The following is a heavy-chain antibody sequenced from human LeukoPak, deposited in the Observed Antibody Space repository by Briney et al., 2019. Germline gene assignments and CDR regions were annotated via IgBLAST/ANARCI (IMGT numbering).Heavy chain of an antibody. V-gene: IGHV4-30-4*08. J-gene: IGHJ4*02. D-gene: IGHD2-15*01. Sequence: SETLSLTCTVSGGSISSGDYYWSWIRQPPGKGLEWIWYIYYSGSTYYNPSLKSRVTISVDTSKNQFSLKLSSVTAADTAVYYCARAGPPHCSGGSCYSDWGQGTLVTVSS. CDR3: ARAGPPHCSGGSCYSD. CDR1: GGSISSGDYY. CDR2: IYYSGST.